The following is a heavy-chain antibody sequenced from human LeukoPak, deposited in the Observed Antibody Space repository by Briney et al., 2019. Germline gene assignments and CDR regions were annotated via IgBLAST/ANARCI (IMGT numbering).Heavy chain of an antibody. Sequence: SETLSLTCTVSGGSISSYYWSWIRQPAGKGLEWIGRIYTSGSTNYNPSLKSRVTMSVDTSENQFSLKLSSVTAADTAVYYCARRSSGWYRGNWFDPWGQGTLVTVSS. J-gene: IGHJ5*02. CDR2: IYTSGST. V-gene: IGHV4-4*07. CDR1: GGSISSYY. CDR3: ARRSSGWYRGNWFDP. D-gene: IGHD6-19*01.